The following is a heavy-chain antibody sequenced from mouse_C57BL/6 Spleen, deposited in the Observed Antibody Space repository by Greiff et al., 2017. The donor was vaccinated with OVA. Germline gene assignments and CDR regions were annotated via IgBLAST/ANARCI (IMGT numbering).Heavy chain of an antibody. D-gene: IGHD1-1*02. CDR3: ATITTVVPFDY. CDR2: INPSTGGT. Sequence: VQLKESGPELVKPGASVKISCKASGYSFTGYYMHWVKQSSEKSLEWIGEINPSTGGTSYNQKFKGKATLTVDKSSSTAYMQLKSLTSEDSAVYYCATITTVVPFDYWGQGTTHTVSS. V-gene: IGHV1-43*01. J-gene: IGHJ2*01. CDR1: GYSFTGYY.